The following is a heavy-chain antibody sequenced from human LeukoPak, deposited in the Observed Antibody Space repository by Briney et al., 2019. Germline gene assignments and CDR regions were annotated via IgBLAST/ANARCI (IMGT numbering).Heavy chain of an antibody. CDR2: IKQDGSEK. Sequence: GGSLRLSCAASGFTFSSYWMTWVRQAPGKGLEWVANIKQDGSEKYYVDSVKGRFTVSRDNAEKSLSLQMNSLRAEDAAVYYCARYSNWFNYYYYYMDVWGKGTTVTVSS. D-gene: IGHD7-27*01. V-gene: IGHV3-7*01. CDR3: ARYSNWFNYYYYYMDV. J-gene: IGHJ6*03. CDR1: GFTFSSYW.